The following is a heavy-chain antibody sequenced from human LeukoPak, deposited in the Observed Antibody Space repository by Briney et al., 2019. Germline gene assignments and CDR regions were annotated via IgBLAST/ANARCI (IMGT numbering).Heavy chain of an antibody. CDR2: IYHSGST. Sequence: KTSETLSLTCTVSGYSISSGYYWGWIRQPPGKGLEWIGSIYHSGSTYDNPSLKSRVTISVDTSKNQFSLNLSSVTAADTAVYYCARVFSVAGTFDYWGQGTLVTVSS. CDR1: GYSISSGYY. D-gene: IGHD6-19*01. CDR3: ARVFSVAGTFDY. J-gene: IGHJ4*02. V-gene: IGHV4-38-2*02.